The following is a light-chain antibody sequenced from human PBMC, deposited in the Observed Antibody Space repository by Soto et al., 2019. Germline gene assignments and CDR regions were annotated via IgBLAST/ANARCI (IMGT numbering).Light chain of an antibody. V-gene: IGLV1-51*01. J-gene: IGLJ2*01. CDR1: SSNIGGNS. CDR2: DDN. CDR3: AAWDDNLIGVV. Sequence: QSVMTQPPSVSAAPGQKVTISCSGSSSNIGGNSVSWYQQLPGTAPKLLIYDDNKRPSGVPDRFSGSKSGTSASLAISGLQSDDEADYYCAAWDDNLIGVVFGGGTKVTVL.